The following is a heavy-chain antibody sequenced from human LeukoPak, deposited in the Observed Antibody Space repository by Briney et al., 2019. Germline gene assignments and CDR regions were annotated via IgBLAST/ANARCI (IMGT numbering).Heavy chain of an antibody. CDR2: INHSGST. D-gene: IGHD3-22*01. J-gene: IGHJ5*02. Sequence: SETLSLTCAVYGGSFSGYYRSWIRQPPGKGLEWIGEINHSGSTNYNPSLKSRVTISVDTSKNQFSLKLSSVTAADTAVYYCARLDTYYYDSSARFDPWGQGTLVTVSS. CDR1: GGSFSGYY. V-gene: IGHV4-34*01. CDR3: ARLDTYYYDSSARFDP.